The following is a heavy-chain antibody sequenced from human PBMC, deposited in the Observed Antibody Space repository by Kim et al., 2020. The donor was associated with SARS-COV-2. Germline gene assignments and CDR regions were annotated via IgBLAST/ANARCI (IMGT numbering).Heavy chain of an antibody. J-gene: IGHJ6*02. V-gene: IGHV4-31*03. CDR1: GGSISSGGYY. D-gene: IGHD3-10*01. Sequence: SETLSLTCTVSGGSISSGGYYWIWIRQHPGKGLEWIGYIYYSGSTYYNPSLKSRVTISVDTSKNQFSLKLSSVTAADTAVYYWARDVGGSGSYYYYGMDVWGQGTTVTVSS. CDR3: ARDVGGSGSYYYYGMDV. CDR2: IYYSGST.